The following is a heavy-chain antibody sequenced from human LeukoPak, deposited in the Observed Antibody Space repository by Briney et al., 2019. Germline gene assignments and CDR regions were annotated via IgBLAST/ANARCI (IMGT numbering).Heavy chain of an antibody. CDR3: AKGGDYGDLGYYFDY. V-gene: IGHV3-30*18. D-gene: IGHD4-17*01. CDR2: ISYDGSYR. Sequence: GRSLRLSCAASRFTFSNYGIHWVRQAPGKGLEWVAVISYDGSYRYYADSVKGRFTISRDNSKNTLSLQMNSLGAEDTAVYYCAKGGDYGDLGYYFDYWGQGTLVTVSS. CDR1: RFTFSNYG. J-gene: IGHJ4*02.